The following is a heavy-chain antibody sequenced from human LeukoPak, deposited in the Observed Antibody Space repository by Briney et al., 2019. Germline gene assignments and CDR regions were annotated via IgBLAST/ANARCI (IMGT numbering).Heavy chain of an antibody. CDR2: ISAYNGNT. CDR3: ARSSPYYDFWSGYSPFDY. D-gene: IGHD3-3*01. J-gene: IGHJ4*02. Sequence: GASVKVSCKASGYTFTSYGVSWVRQAPGQGLEWMGWISAYNGNTNYAQKFQGRVTTTTDTSTSTAYMELRSLRSDDTAVYYCARSSPYYDFWSGYSPFDYWGQGTLVTVSS. CDR1: GYTFTSYG. V-gene: IGHV1-18*01.